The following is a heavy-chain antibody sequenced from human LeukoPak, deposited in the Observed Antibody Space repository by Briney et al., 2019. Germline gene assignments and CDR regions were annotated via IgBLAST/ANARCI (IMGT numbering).Heavy chain of an antibody. V-gene: IGHV5-51*01. D-gene: IGHD6-13*01. CDR3: ARRGKGYSSSWYFDY. CDR2: IYPGDSDT. Sequence: GESLKISCKGSGYSFTNYWIGWVRPMPGRGLEWMGIIYPGDSDTRYSPSFQGHVTISADKSISTAYLQWSSLKASDTAMYYCARRGKGYSSSWYFDYWGQGILVTVSS. J-gene: IGHJ4*02. CDR1: GYSFTNYW.